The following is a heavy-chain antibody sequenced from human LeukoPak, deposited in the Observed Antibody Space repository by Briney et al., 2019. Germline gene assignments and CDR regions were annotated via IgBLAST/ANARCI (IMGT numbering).Heavy chain of an antibody. D-gene: IGHD1-14*01. Sequence: SETLSLTCNVSGGSISSYYWSWIRQPPGKGLGWIGYIYYSGNTNYNPSLKSRVTISADTSKNQFSLKLSSVTAADTAMYYCARQRDNALSYFDYWGQGTLVTVSS. CDR1: GGSISSYY. J-gene: IGHJ4*02. CDR2: IYYSGNT. CDR3: ARQRDNALSYFDY. V-gene: IGHV4-59*08.